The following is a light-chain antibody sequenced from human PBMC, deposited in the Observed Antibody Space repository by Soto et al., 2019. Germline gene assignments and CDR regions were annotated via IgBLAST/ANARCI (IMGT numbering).Light chain of an antibody. CDR1: QSVHTF. Sequence: EIVFTQSPYTLSVSPGEGSSLSCRASQSVHTFLAWYQQKPGQPPRLLIYGASTRATGVPARFSGSGSGTDFTLTISSLEPEDFAVYYCQQFSSYPLTFGGGAKVDIK. V-gene: IGKV3-11*01. J-gene: IGKJ4*01. CDR3: QQFSSYPLT. CDR2: GAS.